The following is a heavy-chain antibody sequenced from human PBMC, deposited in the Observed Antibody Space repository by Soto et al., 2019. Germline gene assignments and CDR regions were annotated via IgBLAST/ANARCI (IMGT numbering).Heavy chain of an antibody. CDR2: IIPIFGTS. CDR3: VRPTDGMDV. Sequence: QVQLLQSGAEVKKPGSSVKVSCKASGVTFSSLAISWVRQAPGQGLEWMGGIIPIFGTSTYAQKFQGRVMITADESTSTAYMDLNSLRSEDTGVYYCVRPTDGMDVWGQGTTVTVSS. J-gene: IGHJ6*02. V-gene: IGHV1-69*12. CDR1: GVTFSSLA.